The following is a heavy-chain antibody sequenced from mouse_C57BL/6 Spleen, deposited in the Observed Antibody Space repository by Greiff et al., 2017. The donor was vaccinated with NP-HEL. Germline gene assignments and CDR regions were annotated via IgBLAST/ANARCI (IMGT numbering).Heavy chain of an antibody. V-gene: IGHV1-50*01. CDR2: IDPSDSYT. D-gene: IGHD1-1*01. CDR1: GYTFTSYW. CDR3: ASWGLTTGNAMDY. Sequence: QVQLQQPGAELVKPGASVKLSCKASGYTFTSYWMQWVKQRPGQGLEWIGEIDPSDSYTNYNQKFKGKATLTVDTSSSTAYMQLSSLTSEDSAVYYCASWGLTTGNAMDYWGQGTSVTVSS. J-gene: IGHJ4*01.